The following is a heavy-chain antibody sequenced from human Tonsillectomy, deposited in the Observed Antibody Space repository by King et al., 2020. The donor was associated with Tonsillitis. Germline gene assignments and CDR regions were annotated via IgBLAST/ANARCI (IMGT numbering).Heavy chain of an antibody. Sequence: QLQESGPGLVKPSQTLSLTCTVSGGSISSGGYYWSWIRQHPGKGLEWIGYIYYSGSTYYNPSLKSRVTISVDTSKNQFSLKLSSVTAADTAVYYCARRASSGYYPLIDYWGQGTLVTVSS. D-gene: IGHD3-22*01. V-gene: IGHV4-31*03. J-gene: IGHJ4*02. CDR1: GGSISSGGYY. CDR3: ARRASSGYYPLIDY. CDR2: IYYSGST.